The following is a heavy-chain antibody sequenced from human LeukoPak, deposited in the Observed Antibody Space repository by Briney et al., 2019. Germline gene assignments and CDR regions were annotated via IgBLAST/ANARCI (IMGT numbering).Heavy chain of an antibody. D-gene: IGHD3-10*01. V-gene: IGHV4-59*12. CDR1: GGSISSYY. CDR2: IYYSGST. Sequence: SETLSLTCTVSGGSISSYYWSWIRQPPGKGLEWIGYIYYSGSTNYNPSLKGRVTMSVDTSKNQFSLKLSSVTAADTAVFYCARDSAGDRAFDSWGQGTLVTVSS. J-gene: IGHJ4*02. CDR3: ARDSAGDRAFDS.